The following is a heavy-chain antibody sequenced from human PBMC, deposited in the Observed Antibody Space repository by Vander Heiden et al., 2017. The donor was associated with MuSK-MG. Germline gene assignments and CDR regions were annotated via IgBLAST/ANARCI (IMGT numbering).Heavy chain of an antibody. J-gene: IGHJ4*02. Sequence: QVQLQESGPGLVKPSGTLSLPCAVSGGPISSSNWWSWVRQPPGKGLEWIGEIYHSGSTNYNPSLKSRVTRAVDKSKNQFSLKLSAVTAADTAVYYCARTSTITFSSTSCYRVYYFDYWGQGTMVTVSS. D-gene: IGHD2-2*02. CDR3: ARTSTITFSSTSCYRVYYFDY. CDR1: GGPISSSNW. V-gene: IGHV4-4*02. CDR2: IYHSGST.